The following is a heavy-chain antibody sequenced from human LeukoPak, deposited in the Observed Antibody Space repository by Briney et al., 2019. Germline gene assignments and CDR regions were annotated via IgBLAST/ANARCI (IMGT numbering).Heavy chain of an antibody. CDR1: GFTFSNYW. V-gene: IGHV3-7*01. CDR3: ATLEYDFDY. Sequence: GGSLRLSCAASGFTFSNYWMSWVRQAPGKGLEWVANIKKEGSEKNYVDSVKGRFTISRDNAKNSLYLQMNSLRAEDTAVYYCATLEYDFDYWGQGTLVTVSS. D-gene: IGHD3-16*01. J-gene: IGHJ4*02. CDR2: IKKEGSEK.